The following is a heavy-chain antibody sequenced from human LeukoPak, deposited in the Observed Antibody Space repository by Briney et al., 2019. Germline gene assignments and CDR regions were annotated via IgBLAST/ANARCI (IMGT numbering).Heavy chain of an antibody. D-gene: IGHD3-10*01. J-gene: IGHJ3*02. CDR2: IYYSGST. V-gene: IGHV4-39*01. CDR1: GGSISSSSYY. Sequence: SETLSLTCTVSGGSISSSSYYWGWIRQPPGKGLEWIGSIYYSGSTYYNPSLKSRVTISVDTSKNQFSLKLSSVTAADTAVYYCARLHSDYYDIWGQGTMVTVSS. CDR3: ARLHSDYYDI.